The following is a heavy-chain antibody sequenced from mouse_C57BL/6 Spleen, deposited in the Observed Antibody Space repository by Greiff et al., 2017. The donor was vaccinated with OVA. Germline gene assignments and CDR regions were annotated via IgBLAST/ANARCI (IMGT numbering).Heavy chain of an antibody. V-gene: IGHV6-3*01. Sequence: EVKVEESGGGLVQPGGSMKLSCVASGFTFSNYWMNWVRQSPEKGLEWVAQIRLKSDNYATHYAESVKGRFTISRDDTKSSVDLQVNNLRAEGARIYYCTEYSGAYWGQGTLVTVSA. CDR1: GFTFSNYW. J-gene: IGHJ3*01. CDR2: IRLKSDNYAT. D-gene: IGHD5-1-1*01. CDR3: TEYSGAY.